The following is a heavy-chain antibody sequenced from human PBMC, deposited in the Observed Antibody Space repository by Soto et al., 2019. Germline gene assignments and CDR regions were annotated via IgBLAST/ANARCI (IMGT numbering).Heavy chain of an antibody. D-gene: IGHD4-17*01. CDR3: ARPEDYGDWTRFYYYYGMDV. CDR2: ISYDGSNK. Sequence: GGSLRLSCAASGFTFSSYAMHWVRQAPGKGLEWVAVISYDGSNKYYADSVKGRFTISRDNSKNTLYLQMNSLRAEDTAVYYCARPEDYGDWTRFYYYYGMDVWGQGTTVTVSS. J-gene: IGHJ6*02. CDR1: GFTFSSYA. V-gene: IGHV3-30-3*01.